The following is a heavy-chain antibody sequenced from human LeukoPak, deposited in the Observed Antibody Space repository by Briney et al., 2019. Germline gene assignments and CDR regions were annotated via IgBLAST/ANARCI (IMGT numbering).Heavy chain of an antibody. D-gene: IGHD3-10*01. J-gene: IGHJ4*02. CDR3: AGDHRGVRDYFDY. Sequence: GGSLRLSCAASGLAFSAYKMHWVRQAPRKGLVWVSRISTDGYTTDYADFVQGRFTASRDNTKNTWSLEMNSLRAEDTAVYYCAGDHRGVRDYFDYWGQGTLVTVSS. V-gene: IGHV3-74*01. CDR2: ISTDGYTT. CDR1: GLAFSAYK.